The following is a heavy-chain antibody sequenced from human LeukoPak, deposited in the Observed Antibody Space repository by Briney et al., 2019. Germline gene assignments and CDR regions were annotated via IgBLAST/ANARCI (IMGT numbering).Heavy chain of an antibody. J-gene: IGHJ5*02. CDR1: GYTFTSYD. V-gene: IGHV1-8*01. CDR3: ARDYYGSKSSSFDP. CDR2: MNPNSGNT. Sequence: GASVKVSCKASGYTFTSYDINWVRQATGQGLEWLGWMNPNSGNTGYAQNFLGRVTMTRDTSIDTAYMELTSLRYEDTAVYYCARDYYGSKSSSFDPWGQGTLVTVSS. D-gene: IGHD3-10*01.